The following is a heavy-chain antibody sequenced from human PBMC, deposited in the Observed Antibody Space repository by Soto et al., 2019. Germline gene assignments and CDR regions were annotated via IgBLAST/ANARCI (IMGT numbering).Heavy chain of an antibody. CDR1: GGSISSTNW. D-gene: IGHD5-12*01. V-gene: IGHV4-4*02. Sequence: SETLSLTCAVSGGSISSTNWWGWVRQPPGKGLEWIGEIYYSGSTYYNPSLKSRVTVSVDKSKNQFSLKLRSVTAADTAIYYCARAISGYVTWGQGTLVTVSS. CDR3: ARAISGYVT. CDR2: IYYSGST. J-gene: IGHJ5*02.